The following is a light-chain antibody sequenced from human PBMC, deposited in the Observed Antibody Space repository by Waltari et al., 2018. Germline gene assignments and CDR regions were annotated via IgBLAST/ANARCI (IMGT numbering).Light chain of an antibody. Sequence: DVQMTQSPSSLSESIGDRVTITCQASQDITNYLNWYKQKPGKAPNLLIYATSNLESGVPSRFSGSGSGTLFTFTISSLQPEDIATYYCQQYDSLPLTFGPGTTVDV. CDR2: ATS. J-gene: IGKJ3*01. CDR3: QQYDSLPLT. CDR1: QDITNY. V-gene: IGKV1-33*01.